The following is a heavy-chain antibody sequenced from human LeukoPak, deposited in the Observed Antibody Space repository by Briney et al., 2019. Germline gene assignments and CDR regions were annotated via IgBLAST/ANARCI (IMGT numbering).Heavy chain of an antibody. Sequence: GGSLRLSCAASGFTFSNYYMNWIRQTPGKGLEWVSYISSSSTYIYYADSVKGRFTISRDNAKNSLYLQMNSLRAEDTAVYYCARDRAPHNWNYNWFDPWGQGTLVTVSS. J-gene: IGHJ5*02. CDR1: GFTFSNYY. V-gene: IGHV3-21*05. CDR2: ISSSSTYI. D-gene: IGHD1-20*01. CDR3: ARDRAPHNWNYNWFDP.